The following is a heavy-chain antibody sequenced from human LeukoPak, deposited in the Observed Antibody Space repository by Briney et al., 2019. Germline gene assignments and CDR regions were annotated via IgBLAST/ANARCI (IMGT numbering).Heavy chain of an antibody. CDR1: GGSVISGGDY. V-gene: IGHV4-61*08. CDR3: AREGECSGGSCYSYGWFDP. J-gene: IGHJ5*02. Sequence: SETLSLTCTVSGGSVISGGDYWSWIRQPPGKGLEWIGYISSSGTNYNPSLKSRVTISVDTSKNQFSLQLRSATTADTALYYCAREGECSGGSCYSYGWFDPWGQGTLVTVSS. CDR2: ISSSGT. D-gene: IGHD2-15*01.